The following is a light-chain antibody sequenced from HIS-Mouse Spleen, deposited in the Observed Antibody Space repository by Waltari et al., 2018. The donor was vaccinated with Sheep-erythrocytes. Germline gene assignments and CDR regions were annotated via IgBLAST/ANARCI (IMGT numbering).Light chain of an antibody. Sequence: NFMLTQPHSVSESPGKTVTISCTRSSGRIASXXXQWHQQCPGSAPTTVIYEDNQRPSGVPDRFSGSIXXSXNSASLTISGLKTEDEADYYCQSYDSSNHGVFGGGTKLTVL. V-gene: IGLV6-57*04. CDR2: EDN. J-gene: IGLJ3*02. CDR3: QSYDSSNHGV. CDR1: SGRIASXX.